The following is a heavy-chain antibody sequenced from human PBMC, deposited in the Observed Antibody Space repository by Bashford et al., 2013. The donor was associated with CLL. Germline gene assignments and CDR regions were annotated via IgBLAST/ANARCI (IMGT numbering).Heavy chain of an antibody. J-gene: IGHJ4*02. CDR2: IKSKADGGTT. CDR1: GFTFTHAW. CDR3: TIAQLAY. V-gene: IGHV3-15*07. D-gene: IGHD6-13*01. Sequence: GGPLRLSCAASGFTFTHAWMNWVRQAPGKGLEWVGRIKSKADGGTTHYAAPVKGRFTISRDDSKNMLYLQINSLKTDDTAVYYCTIAQLAYWGQGTLVTVSS.